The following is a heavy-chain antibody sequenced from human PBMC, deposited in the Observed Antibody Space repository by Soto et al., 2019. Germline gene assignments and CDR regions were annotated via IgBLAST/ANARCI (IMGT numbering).Heavy chain of an antibody. V-gene: IGHV1-18*01. J-gene: IGHJ6*02. CDR1: GYTFTSYG. CDR2: ISAYNGNT. Sequence: ASVKVSCKASGYTFTSYGISWVRQAPGQGLEWMGWISAYNGNTNYAQKLQGRVTMTTDTSTSTAYMELRSLRSDDTAVYYCALRPALKGDFWSGYPYYYYGMDVWG. CDR3: ALRPALKGDFWSGYPYYYYGMDV. D-gene: IGHD3-3*01.